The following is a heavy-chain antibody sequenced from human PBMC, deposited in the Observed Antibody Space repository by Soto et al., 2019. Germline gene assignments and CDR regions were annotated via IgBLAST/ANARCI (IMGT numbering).Heavy chain of an antibody. J-gene: IGHJ4*02. V-gene: IGHV1-69*02. CDR2: SIPILGIA. CDR1: GGTFSSYT. Sequence: QVQLVQSGAEVKKPGSSVKVSCKASGGTFSSYTISWVRQAPGQGLEWMGRSIPILGIANYAQNFQGRVTPTADKSTSTADMELSSLSSEDTAVYYCARTGGYSGYDYYFDYWGQGTLVTVSS. CDR3: ARTGGYSGYDYYFDY. D-gene: IGHD5-12*01.